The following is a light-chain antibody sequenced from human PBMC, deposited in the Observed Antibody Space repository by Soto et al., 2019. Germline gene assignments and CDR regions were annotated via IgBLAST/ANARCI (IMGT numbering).Light chain of an antibody. J-gene: IGLJ1*01. V-gene: IGLV2-14*01. CDR2: AVS. CDR1: SSDVGNDNF. Sequence: QSVLTQPASVSGSPGQSITISCTGTSSDVGNDNFVSWYEQHPGKAPKLIIYAVSNRPSGVSNRFSGSKSGYTASLTISGLKAEDEADYYCSSLTTSNTLVFGTGTKVTVL. CDR3: SSLTTSNTLV.